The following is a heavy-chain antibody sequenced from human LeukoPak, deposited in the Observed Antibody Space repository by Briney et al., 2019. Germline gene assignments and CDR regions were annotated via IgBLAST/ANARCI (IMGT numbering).Heavy chain of an antibody. CDR1: GYTFTSYD. V-gene: IGHV1-8*03. D-gene: IGHD6-19*01. CDR2: MNPNSGNT. Sequence: ASVKVSCKASGYTFTSYDINWVRQATGQGLEWMGWMNPNSGNTGYAQKFQGRVTITRNTSISTAYMELSSLRPEDTAAYYCARGRQGGGSGWYEYYFDYWGQGTLVTVSS. CDR3: ARGRQGGGSGWYEYYFDY. J-gene: IGHJ4*02.